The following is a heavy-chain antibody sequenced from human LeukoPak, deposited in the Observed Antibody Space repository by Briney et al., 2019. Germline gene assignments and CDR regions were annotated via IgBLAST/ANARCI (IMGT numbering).Heavy chain of an antibody. Sequence: GGSLRLSCAASGFTFSSYSMNWVRQAPGKALEWVSSISSSSSYIYYADPVKGRFTISRDKAKHSLYLQMNSLRAEDTAVYYCAGRSGAVAVYWGQETLVTVS. CDR1: GFTFSSYS. V-gene: IGHV3-21*01. CDR3: AGRSGAVAVY. J-gene: IGHJ4*02. CDR2: ISSSSSYI. D-gene: IGHD6-19*01.